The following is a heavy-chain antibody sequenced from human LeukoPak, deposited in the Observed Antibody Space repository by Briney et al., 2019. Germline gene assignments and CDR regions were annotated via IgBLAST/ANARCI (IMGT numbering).Heavy chain of an antibody. CDR3: ASYCSSTSCLGWFDP. D-gene: IGHD2-2*01. CDR2: IYTSGST. V-gene: IGHV4-4*09. CDR1: GGSISSYY. Sequence: SETLSLTCTVSGGSISSYYGSWIRQPPGKGLEWIGYIYTSGSTNYNPSLKSRVTISVDTSKNQFSLKLSSVTAAVTAVYCCASYCSSTSCLGWFDPWGQGTLVTVSS. J-gene: IGHJ5*02.